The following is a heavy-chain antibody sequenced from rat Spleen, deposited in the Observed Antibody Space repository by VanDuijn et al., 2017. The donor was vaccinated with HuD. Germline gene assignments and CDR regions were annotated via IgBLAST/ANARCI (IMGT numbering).Heavy chain of an antibody. D-gene: IGHD1-10*01. J-gene: IGHJ3*01. CDR3: ARHSNNYGWFAY. CDR1: GFTFNNYW. Sequence: EVQLVESGGGLVQPGRSLKLSCVASGFTFNNYWMTWIRQAPGKGLEWVASITNTGGSIHYPDSVRGRFTISRDPAQNTLYLQMDSLRSEDTATYYCARHSNNYGWFAYWGQGTLVTVSS. V-gene: IGHV5-31*01. CDR2: ITNTGGSI.